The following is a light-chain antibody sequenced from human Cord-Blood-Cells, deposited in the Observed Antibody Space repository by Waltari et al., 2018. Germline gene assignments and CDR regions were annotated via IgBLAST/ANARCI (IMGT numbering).Light chain of an antibody. J-gene: IGLJ2*01. Sequence: QSALTQPPSASGSPGQSVTISCPVTSSAVGGYNYVPWYQQHPGKAPKLMSYEVSKRPSGVPDRFSGSKSGNTASLTVSGLQAEDEADYYCSSYAGSNNLVFGGGTKLTVL. CDR3: SSYAGSNNLV. CDR2: EVS. CDR1: SSAVGGYNY. V-gene: IGLV2-8*01.